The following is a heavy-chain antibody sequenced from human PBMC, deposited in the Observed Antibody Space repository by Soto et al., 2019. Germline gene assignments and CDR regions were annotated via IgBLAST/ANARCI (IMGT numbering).Heavy chain of an antibody. V-gene: IGHV4-31*03. CDR2: IYYSGST. Sequence: SETLSLTCTFSGGSISSGGCYLSWIRQHPGKGLEWIGYIYYSGSTYYNPSLKSRVTISVDTSKNQFSLKLSSVTAADTAVYYCARWPQLEPRFDYWGQGTLVTVSS. J-gene: IGHJ4*02. CDR1: GGSISSGGCY. D-gene: IGHD1-1*01. CDR3: ARWPQLEPRFDY.